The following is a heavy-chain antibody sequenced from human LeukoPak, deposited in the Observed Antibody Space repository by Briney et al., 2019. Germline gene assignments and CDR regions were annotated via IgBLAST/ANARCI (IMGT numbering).Heavy chain of an antibody. D-gene: IGHD3-10*01. V-gene: IGHV3-49*04. Sequence: GGSLRLSCTASGFTFGDYGMSWVRQAPGKGLEWVGFIRSKAYGGTTEYAASVKGRFTISRDDSKSIAYLQMNSLKTEDTAVYYCTTVPMVRGVPDYWGQGTLVTVSS. CDR3: TTVPMVRGVPDY. J-gene: IGHJ4*02. CDR2: IRSKAYGGTT. CDR1: GFTFGDYG.